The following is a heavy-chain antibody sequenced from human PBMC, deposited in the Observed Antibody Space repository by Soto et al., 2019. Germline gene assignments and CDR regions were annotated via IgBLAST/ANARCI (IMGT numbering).Heavy chain of an antibody. CDR1: GGSISKFY. D-gene: IGHD4-17*01. Sequence: PSETLSLTCSVSGGSISKFYWSWIRKTAGKGLEWMGRVYATGTTDYNPSLRSRVAMSVDISKKTFSLRLTSVTAADTGVYYCVRDGSKTLRDWFDPWGQGKLVTVPS. CDR2: VYATGTT. CDR3: VRDGSKTLRDWFDP. V-gene: IGHV4-4*07. J-gene: IGHJ5*02.